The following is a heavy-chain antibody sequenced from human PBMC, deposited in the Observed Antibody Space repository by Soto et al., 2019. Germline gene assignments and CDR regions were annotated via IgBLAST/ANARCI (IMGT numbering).Heavy chain of an antibody. D-gene: IGHD3-9*01. V-gene: IGHV1-24*01. CDR3: ATGQRYFDWPPPSYYYYYMDV. CDR2: FDPEDGET. Sequence: ASVKVSCKVSGYTLTELSMHWVRQAPGKGLEWMGGFDPEDGETIYAQKFQGRVTMTEDTSTDTAYMELSSLRSEDTAVYYCATGQRYFDWPPPSYYYYYMDVWGKGTTVTVSS. J-gene: IGHJ6*03. CDR1: GYTLTELS.